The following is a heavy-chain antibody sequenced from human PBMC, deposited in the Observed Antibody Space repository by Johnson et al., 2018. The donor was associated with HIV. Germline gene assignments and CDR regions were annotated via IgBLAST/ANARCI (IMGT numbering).Heavy chain of an antibody. Sequence: VQLVESGGGVVQPGRSLRLSCAASGFTFSSYGMHWVRQAPGKGLEWVAVISYDGSNKYYADSVKGRFTISRDNAKNSLYLQMNSLKTEDTAVYYCAKGGQQLADPFDIWGQGTLVTVSS. CDR3: AKGGQQLADPFDI. V-gene: IGHV3-30*18. CDR1: GFTFSSYG. D-gene: IGHD6-13*01. J-gene: IGHJ3*02. CDR2: ISYDGSNK.